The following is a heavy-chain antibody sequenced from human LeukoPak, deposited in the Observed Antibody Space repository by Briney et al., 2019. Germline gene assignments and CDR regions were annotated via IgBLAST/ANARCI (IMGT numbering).Heavy chain of an antibody. J-gene: IGHJ4*02. CDR2: IYYSGST. Sequence: SETLSLTCTVSGGSISSSSYYWGWIRQPPGKGLEWIGSIYYSGSTYYNPSLKSRVTISVDTSKNQFSLKLSSVTAADTAVYYCAREARIADPTHFDYWGQGTPVTVSS. CDR1: GGSISSSSYY. D-gene: IGHD6-13*01. V-gene: IGHV4-39*07. CDR3: AREARIADPTHFDY.